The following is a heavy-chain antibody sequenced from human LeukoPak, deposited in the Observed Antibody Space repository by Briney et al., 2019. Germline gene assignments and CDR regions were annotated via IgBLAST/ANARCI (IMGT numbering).Heavy chain of an antibody. V-gene: IGHV4-34*01. D-gene: IGHD3-3*01. CDR2: INHSGST. Sequence: SXTLSLTCAVYGGSFSGYYWSWVRQPPGKGLEWIGEINHSGSTNYNPSLKSRVTISGDTYKNQFSLKLSSVTAADTAVYYCARGRNFWSGYLSAGREYYFDYWGQGTLVTVSS. J-gene: IGHJ4*02. CDR3: ARGRNFWSGYLSAGREYYFDY. CDR1: GGSFSGYY.